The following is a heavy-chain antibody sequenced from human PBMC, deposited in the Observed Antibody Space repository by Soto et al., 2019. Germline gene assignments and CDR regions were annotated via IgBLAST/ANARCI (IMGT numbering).Heavy chain of an antibody. CDR3: ARLPLAIMAPVTGIF. CDR1: GGSFSGYY. V-gene: IGHV4-34*01. D-gene: IGHD5-12*01. CDR2: INHSGGT. J-gene: IGHJ4*02. Sequence: SETLSLTCAVSGGSFSGYYWSWIRQSPGKGLEWIGDINHSGGTNYNPSLKSRVTISGDTSRSQFSLRLYSVTAADTAVYYCARLPLAIMAPVTGIFWGRGTLVTVSS.